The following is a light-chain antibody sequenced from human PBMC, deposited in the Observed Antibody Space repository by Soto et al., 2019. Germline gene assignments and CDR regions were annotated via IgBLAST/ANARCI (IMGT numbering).Light chain of an antibody. J-gene: IGKJ4*01. Sequence: DIVMTQSKDSLAVSLGERATINCKPSQSVLYSSNNKNHLAWYQQKPGQPPKLLIYWASTRESGVPDRFSGSGSGTDFTLTISSLQAEDLAVYYCQQYYSSSVTFGGGSMVDVK. CDR2: WAS. CDR1: QSVLYSSNNKNH. V-gene: IGKV4-1*01. CDR3: QQYYSSSVT.